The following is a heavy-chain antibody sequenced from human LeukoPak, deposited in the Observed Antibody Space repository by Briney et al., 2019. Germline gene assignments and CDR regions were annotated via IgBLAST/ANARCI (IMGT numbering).Heavy chain of an antibody. Sequence: SDTLSLTCAVSGYSITSSSWWGWIRQPPGKGLEWIGYIYHSGTTYYNPSLQSRVTMSVDTSKNQFSLKLSSVTAVDTAVYYCARKENVYYYFNYWGQGTLVTVSS. J-gene: IGHJ4*02. CDR3: ARKENVYYYFNY. CDR2: IYHSGTT. CDR1: GYSITSSSW. V-gene: IGHV4-28*01. D-gene: IGHD3-10*01.